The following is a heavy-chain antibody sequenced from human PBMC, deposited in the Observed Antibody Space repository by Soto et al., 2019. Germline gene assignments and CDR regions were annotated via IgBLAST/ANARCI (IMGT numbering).Heavy chain of an antibody. D-gene: IGHD7-27*01. J-gene: IGHJ6*03. V-gene: IGHV4-59*08. CDR1: GGSISSYY. CDR2: IYYSGST. Sequence: SETLSLTCTVSGGSISSYYWSWIRQPPGKGLEWIGYIYYSGSTNYNPSLKSRVTISVDTSKNQFSLKLSSVTAADTAVYYCARLWGHYYYYIDVWGTGTTVTVSS. CDR3: ARLWGHYYYYIDV.